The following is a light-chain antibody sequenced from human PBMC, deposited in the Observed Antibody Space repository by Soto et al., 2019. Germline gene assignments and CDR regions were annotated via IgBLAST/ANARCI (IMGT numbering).Light chain of an antibody. CDR3: LQDYNFRT. V-gene: IGKV1-12*01. Sequence: DIQMTQSPSSGSASVGDRVSITCRASQGISSWLAWYQQKPGKAPRLLIYAASHLQNGVPSRFSGGGSGTDFSLTISSLQPEDFATYYCLQDYNFRTFGQGTKVDIK. CDR1: QGISSW. J-gene: IGKJ1*01. CDR2: AAS.